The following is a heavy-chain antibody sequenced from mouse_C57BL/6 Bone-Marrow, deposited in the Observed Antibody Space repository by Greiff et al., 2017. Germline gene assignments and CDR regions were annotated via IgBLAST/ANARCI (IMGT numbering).Heavy chain of an antibody. CDR2: IYPRSGNT. V-gene: IGHV1-81*01. J-gene: IGHJ2*01. CDR3: VQMKYYFVN. CDR1: GYTFTSYG. Sequence: VQLQQSGAELARPGASVKLSCKASGYTFTSYGISWVKQRTGQGLEWIGEIYPRSGNTYYNEKFKGKATLTADKSSSTAYMELRSLRSQSTAVYFCVQMKYYFVNWGPGTTLTVSS.